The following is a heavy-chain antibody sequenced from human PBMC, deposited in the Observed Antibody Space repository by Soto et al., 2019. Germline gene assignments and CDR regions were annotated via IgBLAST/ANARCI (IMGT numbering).Heavy chain of an antibody. V-gene: IGHV4-59*01. D-gene: IGHD5-18*01. Sequence: SETLSLTCTVSGGSISSYYWSWIRQPPGKGLEWIGYIYYSGSTNYNPSLKSRVTISVDTSKNQFSLKLSSVTAADTAVYYCARINVDTAMVTYYYYYGMDVWGQGTTVTVSS. CDR3: ARINVDTAMVTYYYYYGMDV. CDR2: IYYSGST. J-gene: IGHJ6*02. CDR1: GGSISSYY.